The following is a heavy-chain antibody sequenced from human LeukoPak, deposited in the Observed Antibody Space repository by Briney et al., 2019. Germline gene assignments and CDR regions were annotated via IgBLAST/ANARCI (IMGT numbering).Heavy chain of an antibody. CDR3: ARGCQWLVPEQGFDY. V-gene: IGHV3-30*02. Sequence: GGSLRLSCAASGFTFSSYGMHWARQAPGKGLEWVAFLRYDGSNEDYADSVKGRFTISRDNAKNSLYLQMNSLRAEDTAVYYCARGCQWLVPEQGFDYWGQGTLVTVSS. D-gene: IGHD6-19*01. J-gene: IGHJ4*02. CDR2: LRYDGSNE. CDR1: GFTFSSYG.